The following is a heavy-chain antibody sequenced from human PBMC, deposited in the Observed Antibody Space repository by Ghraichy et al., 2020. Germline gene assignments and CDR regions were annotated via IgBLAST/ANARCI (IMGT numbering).Heavy chain of an antibody. V-gene: IGHV4-59*01. J-gene: IGHJ5*02. CDR3: ARLSAAAFDP. Sequence: GSLSLTCTVSGGSISSYYWSWIRQPPGKGLEWIGYIQYPGSTTYSPSLKSRVTISLDTSKNQFSLKVNSVTAADTAVYYCARLSAAAFDPWGQGILVTVSS. CDR1: GGSISSYY. CDR2: IQYPGST. D-gene: IGHD6-13*01.